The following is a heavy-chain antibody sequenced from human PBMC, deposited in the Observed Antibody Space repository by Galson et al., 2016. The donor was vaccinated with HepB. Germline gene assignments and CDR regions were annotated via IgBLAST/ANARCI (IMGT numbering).Heavy chain of an antibody. CDR1: GFPFTTYA. J-gene: IGHJ1*01. Sequence: SLRLSCAASGFPFTTYAMTWVRQAPGQGLEWVSGVSGHAGSTYYADSVKGRFAITRDNFKNTQYLQMISLRADDTAVDYCAKANIIMVTLGVFLDTWGQGTLVTVSS. CDR3: AKANIIMVTLGVFLDT. D-gene: IGHD2-15*01. V-gene: IGHV3-23*01. CDR2: VSGHAGST.